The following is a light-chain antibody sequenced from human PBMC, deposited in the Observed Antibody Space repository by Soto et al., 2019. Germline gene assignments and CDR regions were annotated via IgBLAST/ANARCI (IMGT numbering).Light chain of an antibody. Sequence: EIVMTQSPATLSVSPGERATLSCRASQSVSRNLAWYQQKPGQAPRLLMYAASSRATGIPDRFSGSGSGTDFTLTISRLEAEDFAVYYCQQSSSSPITFGQGTRLEI. V-gene: IGKV3D-15*01. J-gene: IGKJ5*01. CDR1: QSVSRN. CDR2: AAS. CDR3: QQSSSSPIT.